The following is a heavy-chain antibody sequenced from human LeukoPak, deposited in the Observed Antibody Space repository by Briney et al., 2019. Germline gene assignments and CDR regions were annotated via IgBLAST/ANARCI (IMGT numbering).Heavy chain of an antibody. CDR1: GFTFDDYG. Sequence: GGSLRLSCAASGFTFDDYGMSWVRQAPGKGLEWVSGINWNGGSTGYADSVKGRFTISRDNAKNSLYLQMNSLRAEDTALYHCARRDRYYYDMDVWGQGTTVTVSS. CDR2: INWNGGST. CDR3: ARRDRYYYDMDV. V-gene: IGHV3-20*01. J-gene: IGHJ6*02.